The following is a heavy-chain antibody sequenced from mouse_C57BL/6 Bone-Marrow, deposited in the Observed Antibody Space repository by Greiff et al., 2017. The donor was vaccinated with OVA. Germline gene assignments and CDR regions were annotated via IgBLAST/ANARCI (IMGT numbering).Heavy chain of an antibody. CDR2: INSDGGST. V-gene: IGHV5-2*01. D-gene: IGHD1-1*01. J-gene: IGHJ1*03. CDR3: ARHGSYYCGSSYWYFDV. Sequence: EVKLVESGGGLVQPGESLKLSCESNEYEFPSHDMSWVRKTPEKRLELVAAINSDGGSTYYPDTMERRFIISRDNTKKTLYLQMSSLRSEDTALYYCARHGSYYCGSSYWYFDVWGTGTTVTVSS. CDR1: EYEFPSHD.